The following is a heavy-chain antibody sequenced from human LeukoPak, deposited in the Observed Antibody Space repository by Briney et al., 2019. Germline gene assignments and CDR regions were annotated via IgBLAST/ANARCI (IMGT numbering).Heavy chain of an antibody. Sequence: GGSLRLSCAASGFTFSSYSMNWVRQAPGKGLEWVSSISSSSSYIYYADSVKGRFTISRDNSKNTLYLQMNSLRAEDTAVYYCAKDLSYYDFWSGYYTSYYFDYWGQGTLVTVSS. J-gene: IGHJ4*02. V-gene: IGHV3-21*04. CDR3: AKDLSYYDFWSGYYTSYYFDY. CDR2: ISSSSSYI. D-gene: IGHD3-3*01. CDR1: GFTFSSYS.